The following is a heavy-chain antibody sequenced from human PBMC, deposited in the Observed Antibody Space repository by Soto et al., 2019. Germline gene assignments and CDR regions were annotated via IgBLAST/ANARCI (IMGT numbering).Heavy chain of an antibody. CDR2: IGHSGGT. CDR3: ARHGGYYFDY. V-gene: IGHV4-34*01. Sequence: QVQLQQWGAGLLKPSETLSLTCAVYGGSFSGYYWSWIRQPPGKGLEWIGEIGHSGGTVYNPSLESRVTISGDSSNNQFSLKLNSVTAADTAVYYCARHGGYYFDYWGQGAPVTVSS. CDR1: GGSFSGYY. J-gene: IGHJ4*02. D-gene: IGHD3-16*01.